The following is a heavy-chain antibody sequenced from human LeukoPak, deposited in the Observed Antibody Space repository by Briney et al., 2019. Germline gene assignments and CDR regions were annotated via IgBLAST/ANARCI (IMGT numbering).Heavy chain of an antibody. V-gene: IGHV1-2*02. CDR1: GYTFTGYY. Sequence: ASVKVSCKASGYTFTGYYMHWVRQAPGQGLEWMGWINPNSGGTNYAQKFQGRATMTRDTSISTAYMELSRLRSDDTAVYYCARVVPAARRTYNWFDPWGQGTLVTVSS. CDR2: INPNSGGT. J-gene: IGHJ5*02. CDR3: ARVVPAARRTYNWFDP. D-gene: IGHD2-2*01.